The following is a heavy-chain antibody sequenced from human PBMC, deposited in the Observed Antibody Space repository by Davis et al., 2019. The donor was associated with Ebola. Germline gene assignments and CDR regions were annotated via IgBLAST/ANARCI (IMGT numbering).Heavy chain of an antibody. Sequence: MPSETLSLTCTVSGGSISSYYWSWIRQPPGKGLEWIGYIYNSGSTNYNPSLKSRVTISVDTSKNQLSLKLSSVTAADTAVYYCARQYSSGWDYFDYWGQGTLVTVSS. V-gene: IGHV4-59*08. CDR3: ARQYSSGWDYFDY. CDR2: IYNSGST. J-gene: IGHJ4*02. D-gene: IGHD6-19*01. CDR1: GGSISSYY.